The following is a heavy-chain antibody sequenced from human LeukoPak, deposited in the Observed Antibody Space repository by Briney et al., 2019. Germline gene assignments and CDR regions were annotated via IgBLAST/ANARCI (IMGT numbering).Heavy chain of an antibody. Sequence: GGSLRLSCATSGFAFSRYAMNWIRQAPGKGLEWVSFISSDTPNKNYADSVKGRFTISRDNAKNSVYLQLNSLRAEDTAMYYCARDLGGPDYWGQGTLVTVSS. J-gene: IGHJ4*02. V-gene: IGHV3-21*01. CDR3: ARDLGGPDY. CDR1: GFAFSRYA. D-gene: IGHD3-16*01. CDR2: ISSDTPNK.